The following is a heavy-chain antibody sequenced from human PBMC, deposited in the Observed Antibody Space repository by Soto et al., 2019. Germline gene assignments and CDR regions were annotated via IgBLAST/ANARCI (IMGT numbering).Heavy chain of an antibody. CDR3: ARESEDLTSNFDY. CDR2: IIPISATT. V-gene: IGHV1-69*06. Sequence: SVKVSCKASGGTFSTYAISCVRQAPGQGLEWMGGIIPISATTNYAPKFQGRVTIIADKSTSTAYMEMNSLRAEDTAVYYCARESEDLTSNFDYWGQGTLVTVSS. CDR1: GGTFSTYA. J-gene: IGHJ4*02.